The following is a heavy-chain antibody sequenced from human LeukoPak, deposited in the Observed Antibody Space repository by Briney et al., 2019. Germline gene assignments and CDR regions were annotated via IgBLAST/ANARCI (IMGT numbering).Heavy chain of an antibody. D-gene: IGHD1-7*01. CDR1: GGSISGITYY. V-gene: IGHV4-39*07. J-gene: IGHJ4*02. Sequence: KPSETLSLTCTVSGGSISGITYYWGWIRQPPGKGLEWVGHMYYRGNTFYNPSLKSRVTISVDTSKNQFSLKLRTVTAADTAVYYCARLYGNYQNYFDYWGQGTLVTVSS. CDR2: MYYRGNT. CDR3: ARLYGNYQNYFDY.